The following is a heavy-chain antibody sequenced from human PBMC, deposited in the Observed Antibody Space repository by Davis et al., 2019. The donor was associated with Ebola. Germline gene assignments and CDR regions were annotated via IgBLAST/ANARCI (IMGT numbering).Heavy chain of an antibody. D-gene: IGHD2-2*01. CDR2: IIPVVDTK. CDR1: GGTFTNYA. V-gene: IGHV1-69*11. Sequence: AASVKVSCKTSGGTFTNYAVNWVRQAPGQGLEWMGRIIPVVDTKDYAQKFQGRVTIIADESTSTAYVELSSLKSEDTAVYYCAGHGRRLVGYFDSWGQGTLVTVSS. CDR3: AGHGRRLVGYFDS. J-gene: IGHJ4*02.